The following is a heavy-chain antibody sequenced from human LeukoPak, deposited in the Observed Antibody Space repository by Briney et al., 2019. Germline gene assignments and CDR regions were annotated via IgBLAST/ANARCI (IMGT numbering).Heavy chain of an antibody. D-gene: IGHD3-9*01. Sequence: SVKGRFTISRDNSKNTLYLQMNSLRAEDTAVYYCAKDPLTYYDILTGYLDYWGQGTLVTVSS. J-gene: IGHJ4*02. V-gene: IGHV3-23*01. CDR3: AKDPLTYYDILTGYLDY.